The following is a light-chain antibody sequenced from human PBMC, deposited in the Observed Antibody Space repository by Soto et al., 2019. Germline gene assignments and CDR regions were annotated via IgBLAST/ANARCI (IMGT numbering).Light chain of an antibody. J-gene: IGKJ4*01. CDR2: TGS. CDR3: QQTHTFPLT. Sequence: DIQMTQSPSSVSASVGDTVAITCRASQSISSWLAWYQQRPGEAPKLLIYTGSILQVGVPSRFSGSGSGTDVILTIDNLQPEDFATYYCQQTHTFPLTLGGGTKVEIK. V-gene: IGKV1-12*01. CDR1: QSISSW.